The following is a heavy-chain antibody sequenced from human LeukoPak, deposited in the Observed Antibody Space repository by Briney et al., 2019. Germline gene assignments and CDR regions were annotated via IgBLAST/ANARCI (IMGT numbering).Heavy chain of an antibody. CDR1: GYTFSDYY. CDR3: TTTGGRDGDF. CDR2: IDPSGYNT. Sequence: GGSLRLSCAASGYTFSDYYMTWLRQAPGKGPEWLSLIDPSGYNTYYADSVKGRFTISRDNAKNSLYLQMNGLRVEDTAIYYCTTTGGRDGDFWGQGTLVTVSS. V-gene: IGHV3-11*01. D-gene: IGHD5-24*01. J-gene: IGHJ4*02.